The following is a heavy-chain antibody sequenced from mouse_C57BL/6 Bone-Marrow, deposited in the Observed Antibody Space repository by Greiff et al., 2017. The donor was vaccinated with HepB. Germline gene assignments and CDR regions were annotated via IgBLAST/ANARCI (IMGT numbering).Heavy chain of an antibody. J-gene: IGHJ4*01. D-gene: IGHD2-2*01. CDR2: IRSKSSNYAT. CDR1: GFTFNTYA. CDR3: VRGGGYDGRKNAMDY. Sequence: EVQLVESGGGLVQPKGSLKLSCAASGFTFNTYAMNWVRQAPGKGLEWVARIRSKSSNYATYYADSVKDRFTISRDDSQSMLYLQMNNLKTEDTAMYYCVRGGGYDGRKNAMDYWGQGTSVTVSS. V-gene: IGHV10-3*01.